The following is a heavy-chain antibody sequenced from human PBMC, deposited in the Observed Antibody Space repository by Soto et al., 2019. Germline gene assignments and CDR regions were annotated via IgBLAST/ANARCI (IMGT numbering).Heavy chain of an antibody. Sequence: SETLSLTCTVSGGSISSSSYYWGWIRQPPGKGLEWIGSIYYSGSTYYNPSLKSRVTISVDTSKNQFSLELSSVTAADTAVYYCATGRGYSGYDGYFDYWGQGTLVTVSS. D-gene: IGHD5-12*01. CDR1: GGSISSSSYY. J-gene: IGHJ4*02. V-gene: IGHV4-39*01. CDR3: ATGRGYSGYDGYFDY. CDR2: IYYSGST.